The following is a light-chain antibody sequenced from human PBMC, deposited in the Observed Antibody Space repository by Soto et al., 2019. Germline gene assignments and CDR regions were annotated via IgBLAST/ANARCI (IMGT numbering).Light chain of an antibody. CDR3: QSYDNSLSGCV. CDR2: GNT. CDR1: SSNIGAGYD. J-gene: IGLJ2*01. Sequence: QLVLTQPPSVSGAPGQRVTISCTGSSSNIGAGYDVHWYQQFPGTAPKLLIYGNTNRPSGVPDRFSGSKSGTSASLAITGLQAEDEADYYCQSYDNSLSGCVFGGGTKPTVL. V-gene: IGLV1-40*01.